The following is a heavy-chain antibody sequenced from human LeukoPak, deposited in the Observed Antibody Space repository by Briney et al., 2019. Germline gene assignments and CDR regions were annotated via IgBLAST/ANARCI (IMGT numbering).Heavy chain of an antibody. D-gene: IGHD2-8*02. CDR3: ARVDGGEWYYFDY. CDR2: INPNNGGT. Sequence: EASVKVSCKASGYTFTGYYMHWVRQAPGQGLEWMGWINPNNGGTNYAQKFQGRVTMTLDTSISTGYMELSRLRSDDTAIYFCARVDGGEWYYFDYWGQGTLVTVFS. J-gene: IGHJ4*02. CDR1: GYTFTGYY. V-gene: IGHV1-2*02.